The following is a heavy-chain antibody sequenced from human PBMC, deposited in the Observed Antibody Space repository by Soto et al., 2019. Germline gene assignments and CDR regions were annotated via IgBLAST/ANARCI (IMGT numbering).Heavy chain of an antibody. CDR2: INQDGSET. V-gene: IGHV3-7*01. J-gene: IGHJ4*02. D-gene: IGHD1-26*01. CDR3: TRGGWRSESYCCFDY. Sequence: EVHLVESGGGLVRPGGSLKLSCAASGFTFSGYCMTWVRQAPGKGLEWVATINQDGSETYYVDSLKGRFTISRDNAENSVFLQMHSLRAEDTAVYYCTRGGWRSESYCCFDYWGQGSLVTVSS. CDR1: GFTFSGYC.